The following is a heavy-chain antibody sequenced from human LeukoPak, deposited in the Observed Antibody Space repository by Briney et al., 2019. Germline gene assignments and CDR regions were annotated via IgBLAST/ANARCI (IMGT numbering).Heavy chain of an antibody. CDR2: ISSSSSYI. CDR3: AKEQQQLVRGSFDY. Sequence: GGSLRLSCAASGFTFSSYSMNWVRQAPGKGLEWVSSISSSSSYIYYADSVKGRFTISRDNAKNSLYLQMNSLRAEDTAVYYCAKEQQQLVRGSFDYWGQGTLVTVSS. D-gene: IGHD6-13*01. CDR1: GFTFSSYS. V-gene: IGHV3-21*04. J-gene: IGHJ4*02.